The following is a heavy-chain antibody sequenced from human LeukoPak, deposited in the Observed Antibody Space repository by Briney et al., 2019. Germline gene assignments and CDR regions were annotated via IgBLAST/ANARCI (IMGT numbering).Heavy chain of an antibody. CDR2: ISWNSGSI. CDR3: ARGSAGYYDSNGRLDY. D-gene: IGHD3-22*01. J-gene: IGHJ4*02. V-gene: IGHV3-9*01. CDR1: GFIFNNYA. Sequence: GGSLRLSCAGSGFIFNNYAMQWVRQPPGKGLEWVSGISWNSGSIDYADSVKGRFTISRDNAKNSLYLQMNSLRDEDTAVYYCARGSAGYYDSNGRLDYWGQGTLVTVSS.